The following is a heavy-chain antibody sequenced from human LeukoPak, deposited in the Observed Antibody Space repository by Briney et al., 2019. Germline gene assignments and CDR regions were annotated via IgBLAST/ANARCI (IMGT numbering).Heavy chain of an antibody. V-gene: IGHV1-18*01. J-gene: IGHJ6*03. Sequence: ASVKVSCKASGYTFTSYGISWVRQAPGQGLEWMGWISAYNGNTNYAQKLQGRATMTTDTSTSTAYMELRSLRSDDTAVYYCARTGGSGLWHYYYYMDVWGKGTTVTVSS. CDR2: ISAYNGNT. CDR1: GYTFTSYG. D-gene: IGHD3-3*01. CDR3: ARTGGSGLWHYYYYMDV.